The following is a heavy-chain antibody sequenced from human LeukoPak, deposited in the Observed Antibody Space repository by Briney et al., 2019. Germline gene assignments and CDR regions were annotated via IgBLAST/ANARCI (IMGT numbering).Heavy chain of an antibody. CDR2: IIESGGGT. V-gene: IGHV3-23*01. D-gene: IGHD4-23*01. J-gene: IGHJ6*02. CDR3: AKDELTTVVAAFYYYYGMDV. Sequence: GGSLRLSCAASGFTFSSHAMSWVRQAPGKGPEWVSGIIESGGGTHYADSVKGRFTISRDNSKNTLYLQMNSLRAEDTAVYYCAKDELTTVVAAFYYYYGMDVWGQGTTVTVSS. CDR1: GFTFSSHA.